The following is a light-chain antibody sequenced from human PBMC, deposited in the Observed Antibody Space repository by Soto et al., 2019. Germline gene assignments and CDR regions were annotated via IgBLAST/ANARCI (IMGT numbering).Light chain of an antibody. V-gene: IGKV1-39*01. Sequence: DIHMTQSPSSLSASVGDRITITCRASESISNYLNWYQQKPGKAPKLLIYAASSLQSGVPSRFSGSGSGTDFTLTISSLQPEDFATFYCQQSFSTPPTFGQGTKVDIK. CDR1: ESISNY. CDR3: QQSFSTPPT. J-gene: IGKJ1*01. CDR2: AAS.